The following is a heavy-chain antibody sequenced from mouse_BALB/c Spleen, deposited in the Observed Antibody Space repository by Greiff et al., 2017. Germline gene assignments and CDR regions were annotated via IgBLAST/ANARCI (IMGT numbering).Heavy chain of an antibody. CDR2: ISSGGST. J-gene: IGHJ3*01. V-gene: IGHV5-6-5*01. Sequence: EVHLVESGGGLVKPGGSLKLSCAASGFTFSSYAMSWVRQTPEKRLEWVASISSGGSTYYPDSVKGRFTISRDNARNILYLQMSSLRSEDTAMYYCARGTPGTWFAYWGQGTLVTVSA. CDR1: GFTFSSYA. CDR3: ARGTPGTWFAY. D-gene: IGHD4-1*01.